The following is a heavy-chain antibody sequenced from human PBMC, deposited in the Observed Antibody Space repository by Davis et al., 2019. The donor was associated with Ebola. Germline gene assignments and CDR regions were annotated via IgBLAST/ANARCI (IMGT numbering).Heavy chain of an antibody. CDR2: IYHGGST. CDR3: AGAGYSSGWNFAS. D-gene: IGHD6-19*01. Sequence: GSLRLSCAASGFTFSSYAMSWVRQPPGKGLEWIGEIYHGGSTNYNPSLKSRVTISIDKSKNHFSLKLSSVTAADTAVYFCAGAGYSSGWNFASWGQGTLVTVSS. J-gene: IGHJ4*02. V-gene: IGHV4-4*01. CDR1: GFTFSSYAM.